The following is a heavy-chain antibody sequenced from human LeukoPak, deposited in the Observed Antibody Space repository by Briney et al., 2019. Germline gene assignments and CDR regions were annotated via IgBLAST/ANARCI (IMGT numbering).Heavy chain of an antibody. J-gene: IGHJ4*02. V-gene: IGHV1-2*02. Sequence: ASVKVSCKASGYTLSDNYLHWVRQAPGQGLEWLGWINTNSGDTDYAQAFQGRVTMTRDTSISIAYMELRGLGADDTAVYYCARRMATRMDFWGQGTLVIVSS. D-gene: IGHD5-12*01. CDR3: ARRMATRMDF. CDR2: INTNSGDT. CDR1: GYTLSDNY.